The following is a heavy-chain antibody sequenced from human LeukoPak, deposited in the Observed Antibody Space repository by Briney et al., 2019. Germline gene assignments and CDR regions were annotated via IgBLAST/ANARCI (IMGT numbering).Heavy chain of an antibody. CDR2: IKQDGSEK. D-gene: IGHD3-3*01. J-gene: IGHJ4*02. V-gene: IGHV3-7*01. Sequence: GGSLRLSCAASGFTFSSYWMSWVSQAPGKGLEWVANIKQDGSEKYYVDSVKGRFTISRDNAKNSLYLQMNSLRAEDTAVYYCARVPSVHVLRFLEWLFFDYWGQGTLVTVSS. CDR1: GFTFSSYW. CDR3: ARVPSVHVLRFLEWLFFDY.